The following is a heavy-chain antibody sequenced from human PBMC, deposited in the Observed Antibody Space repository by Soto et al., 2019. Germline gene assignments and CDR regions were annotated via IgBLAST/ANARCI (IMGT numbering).Heavy chain of an antibody. Sequence: QVQLVQSGAEVKKPGASVKVSCKASGYTFTGYYMHWVRQAPGQGLEWMGWINPNSGGTHYAQKFQGRVTMTSDTSISVADRELSRLRSDDTAVYYCARYYYDSSGNYYCDYWGTGTLVTVAS. V-gene: IGHV1-2*02. D-gene: IGHD3-22*01. CDR3: ARYYYDSSGNYYCDY. CDR2: INPNSGGT. J-gene: IGHJ4*02. CDR1: GYTFTGYY.